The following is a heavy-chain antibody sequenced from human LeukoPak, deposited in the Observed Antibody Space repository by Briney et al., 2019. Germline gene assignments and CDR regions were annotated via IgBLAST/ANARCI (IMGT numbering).Heavy chain of an antibody. V-gene: IGHV3-9*03. CDR3: AKSAAGSPGAFDI. J-gene: IGHJ3*02. CDR1: GFTFDDYA. CDR2: ISWNSGSI. Sequence: GGSLRLSCAASGFTFDDYAMHWVRQAPGKGLEWVSGISWNSGSIGYADPVKGRFTISRDNAKNSLYLQMNSLRAEDMASYYCAKSAAGSPGAFDIWGQGTMVTVSS. D-gene: IGHD6-13*01.